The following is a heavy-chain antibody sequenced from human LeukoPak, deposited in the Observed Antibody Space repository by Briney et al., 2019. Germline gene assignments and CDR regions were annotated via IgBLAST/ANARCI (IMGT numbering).Heavy chain of an antibody. J-gene: IGHJ4*02. Sequence: ASVKVSCKASGDTFTSYYMHWVRQAPGQGLEWRGIINPSGGSTSYAQKFQGRVTMTRDTSTSTVYMELSSLRSEDTAVYYCARASALFGYSYGYFYWGQGTLVTVSS. CDR1: GDTFTSYY. D-gene: IGHD5-18*01. V-gene: IGHV1-46*01. CDR3: ARASALFGYSYGYFY. CDR2: INPSGGST.